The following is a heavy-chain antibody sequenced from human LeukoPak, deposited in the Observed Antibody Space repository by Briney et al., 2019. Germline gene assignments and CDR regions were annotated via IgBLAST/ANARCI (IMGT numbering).Heavy chain of an antibody. CDR3: AKYIVATNSNLVAATRRYFDY. J-gene: IGHJ4*02. Sequence: GGSLRLSCAASEFTFSRYSMNWVRQAPGKGLEWVSYISSSGTYIYYADSVKGRFTISRDNSKNTLYLQMNSLSAEDRAVYYCAKYIVATNSNLVAATRRYFDYGGQGTLVTVSS. CDR1: EFTFSRYS. V-gene: IGHV3-21*04. CDR2: ISSSGTYI. D-gene: IGHD2-15*01.